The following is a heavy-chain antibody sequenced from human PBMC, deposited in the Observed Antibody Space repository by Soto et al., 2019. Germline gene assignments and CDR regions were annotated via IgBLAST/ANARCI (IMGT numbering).Heavy chain of an antibody. D-gene: IGHD3-3*01. J-gene: IGHJ5*02. CDR2: INWNGGST. Sequence: GGSLRLSCAASGFTFDDYGMSWVRQAPGKGLEWVSGINWNGGSTGYADSVKGRFTISRDNAKNSLYLQMNSLRAEDTALYHCARNVRDFWSGYYNWFDPWGQGTLVTVSS. CDR1: GFTFDDYG. V-gene: IGHV3-20*01. CDR3: ARNVRDFWSGYYNWFDP.